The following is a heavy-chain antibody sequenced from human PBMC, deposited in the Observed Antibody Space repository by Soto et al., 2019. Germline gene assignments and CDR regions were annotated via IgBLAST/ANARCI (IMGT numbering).Heavy chain of an antibody. V-gene: IGHV4-34*01. J-gene: IGHJ4*02. CDR1: GGSLSGYY. Sequence: QVQLQQWGAGLLKPSETLSLNCAVTGGSLSGYYWSWIRQPPGKGLEWIGEVKDGGHANYSPSLRGRVTISSATPNIPFLLRLYSVTAADTGVYYCARGQEGVVATHWDQGSLVTVSS. CDR3: ARGQEGVVATH. D-gene: IGHD5-12*01. CDR2: VKDGGHA.